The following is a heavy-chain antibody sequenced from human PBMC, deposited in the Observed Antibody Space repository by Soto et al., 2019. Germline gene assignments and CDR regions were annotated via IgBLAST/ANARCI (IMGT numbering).Heavy chain of an antibody. Sequence: QVQLQESGPGLVKPLQTLSLTCNVSGDSMSSGDYYWSWIRQPPGKGLEWLADISSRGTVYYTPSLKGRHTISMVTSKNQFSLRLRSVTAADTAVYFCARDSEAAGYQYWGQGTLVTVSS. J-gene: IGHJ1*01. CDR1: GDSMSSGDYY. V-gene: IGHV4-30-4*01. CDR2: ISSRGTV. CDR3: ARDSEAAGYQY. D-gene: IGHD2-2*03.